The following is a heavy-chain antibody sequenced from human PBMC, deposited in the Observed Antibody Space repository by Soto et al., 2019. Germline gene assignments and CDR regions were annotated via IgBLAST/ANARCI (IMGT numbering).Heavy chain of an antibody. J-gene: IGHJ6*02. CDR3: ATATESTTGGRWDV. V-gene: IGHV1-69*01. D-gene: IGHD3-16*01. CDR1: GDSFNDYA. Sequence: VQLEQSETEVRKPGSSVKLSCKTSGDSFNDYAISWVRQAPGQGLEWMGGIIPILNLVRYAEKFQGRVTISATDSTGTAYLEVTRLRSEDTATYYCATATESTTGGRWDVWGLGTTVSVSS. CDR2: IIPILNLV.